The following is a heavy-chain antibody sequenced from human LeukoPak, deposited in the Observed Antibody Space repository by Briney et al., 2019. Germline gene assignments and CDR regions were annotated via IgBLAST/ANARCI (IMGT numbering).Heavy chain of an antibody. J-gene: IGHJ5*02. D-gene: IGHD5-12*01. V-gene: IGHV4-59*01. CDR2: IHDSGTT. CDR1: GGSISGSY. Sequence: SETLSLTCTVSGGSISGSYWNWIRQPPGKGLEWIGCIHDSGTTNYNPSLKSRVTMSLHTSKNQFSLRLTSVTAADTAVYYCAIEHDGATYSNLWGQGTLVAVSS. CDR3: AIEHDGATYSNL.